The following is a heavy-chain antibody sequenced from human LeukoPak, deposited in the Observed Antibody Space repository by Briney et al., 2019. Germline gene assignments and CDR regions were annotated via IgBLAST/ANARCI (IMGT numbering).Heavy chain of an antibody. J-gene: IGHJ4*02. Sequence: SETLSLTCAVYGGSFSGYYWNFIRQPPGRGLEWIGEINHSGSTNYNPSLKSRVTISVDRSRNQFSLKLTSVTAADTALYYCARAPGWTISARPLDYWGRGALVTISS. CDR3: ARAPGWTISARPLDY. D-gene: IGHD6-6*01. CDR1: GGSFSGYY. CDR2: INHSGST. V-gene: IGHV4-34*01.